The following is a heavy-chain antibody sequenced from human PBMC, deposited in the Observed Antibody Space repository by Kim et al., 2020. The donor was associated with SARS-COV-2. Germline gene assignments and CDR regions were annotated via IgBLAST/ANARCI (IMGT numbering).Heavy chain of an antibody. CDR1: GFTFSSYS. J-gene: IGHJ6*02. D-gene: IGHD3-10*01. CDR2: ISSSSSTI. Sequence: GGSLRLSCAASGFTFSSYSMNWVRQAPGKGLEWVSYISSSSSTIYYADSVKGRFTISRDNAKNSLYLQMNSLRDEDTAVYYCARITASLTMVRGVIINRAVDYYGMDVWGQGTTVTVSS. V-gene: IGHV3-48*02. CDR3: ARITASLTMVRGVIINRAVDYYGMDV.